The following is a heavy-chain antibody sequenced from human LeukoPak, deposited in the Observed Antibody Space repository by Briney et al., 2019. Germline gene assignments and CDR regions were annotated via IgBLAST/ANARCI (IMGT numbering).Heavy chain of an antibody. J-gene: IGHJ6*02. V-gene: IGHV1-18*01. CDR1: GYSFTSYG. CDR3: ARDPSIAAAGLYNYYGMDV. D-gene: IGHD6-13*01. Sequence: ASVQVSCKASGYSFTSYGISWVRQAPGQGLECMGWISGYNGNTNYAQKLQGRVTLTTDTSTSTAYMELWSLRSDDTAVYYCARDPSIAAAGLYNYYGMDVWGQGTTVTVSS. CDR2: ISGYNGNT.